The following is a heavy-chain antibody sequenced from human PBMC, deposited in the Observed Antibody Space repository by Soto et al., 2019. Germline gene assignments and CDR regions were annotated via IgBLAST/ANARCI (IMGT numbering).Heavy chain of an antibody. D-gene: IGHD3-16*01. CDR3: AREGALIGYGMDV. J-gene: IGHJ6*02. CDR1: GFTFSSYE. V-gene: IGHV3-48*03. CDR2: ISSSGSTI. Sequence: EVQLVESGGGLVQPGGFLRLSCAASGFTFSSYEMNWVRQAPGKGLEWVSYISSSGSTIYYADSVKGRFTISRDNAKNSLYLQMNSLRAEDTAVYYCAREGALIGYGMDVWGQGTTVTVSS.